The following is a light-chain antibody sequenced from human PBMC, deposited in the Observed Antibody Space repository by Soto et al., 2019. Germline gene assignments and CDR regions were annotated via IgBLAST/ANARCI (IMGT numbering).Light chain of an antibody. V-gene: IGLV2-18*02. CDR3: CSYAGGSTWV. CDR2: EVS. CDR1: SSDFGSYNR. J-gene: IGLJ3*02. Sequence: QSALAQPPSVSGSPGQSVTISCTGTSSDFGSYNRVSWYQRPPGTGPKLMIYEVSNRPSGVPDRFSGSKSGNTASLTISGLQAEDEADYYCCSYAGGSTWVFGGGTKVTVL.